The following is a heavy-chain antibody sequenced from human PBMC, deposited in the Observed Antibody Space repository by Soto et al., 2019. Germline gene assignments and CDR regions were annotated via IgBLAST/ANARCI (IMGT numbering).Heavy chain of an antibody. CDR3: AREDDGGDSLDV. J-gene: IGHJ6*02. Sequence: PSETLSLTCTVSGGSISSGGYYWSWIRQHPGKGLEWIGYIYYSGSIYYNPSLKSRVTISVDTSKNQFSLHLTSVTAADTAVYFCAREDDGGDSLDVWGQGTTVTVSS. CDR2: IYYSGSI. V-gene: IGHV4-31*03. CDR1: GGSISSGGYY. D-gene: IGHD2-21*02.